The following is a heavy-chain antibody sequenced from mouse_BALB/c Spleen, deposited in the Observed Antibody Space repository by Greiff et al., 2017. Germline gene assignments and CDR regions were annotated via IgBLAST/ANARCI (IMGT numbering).Heavy chain of an antibody. D-gene: IGHD1-3*01. CDR1: GYTFSSYW. Sequence: VQVVESGAELMKPGASVKISCKATGYTFSSYWIEWVKQRPGHGLEWIGEILPGSGSTNYNEKFKGKATFTADTSSNTAYMQLSSLTSEDSAVYYCARGLRGPWFAYWGQGTLVTVSA. CDR3: ARGLRGPWFAY. CDR2: ILPGSGST. J-gene: IGHJ3*01. V-gene: IGHV1-9*01.